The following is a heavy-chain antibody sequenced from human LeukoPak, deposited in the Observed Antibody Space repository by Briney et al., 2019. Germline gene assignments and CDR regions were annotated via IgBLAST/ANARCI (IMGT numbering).Heavy chain of an antibody. CDR1: GGSISSYY. V-gene: IGHV4-59*01. CDR3: ARCPRNYDSSGYYYVPFAFDI. Sequence: SETLSLTCTVSGGSISSYYWSWIRQPPGKGLEWIGYIYYSGSTNYNPSLKSRVTISVDTSKNQFSLKLSSVTAADTAAYYCARCPRNYDSSGYYYVPFAFDIWGQGTMVTVSS. D-gene: IGHD3-22*01. CDR2: IYYSGST. J-gene: IGHJ3*02.